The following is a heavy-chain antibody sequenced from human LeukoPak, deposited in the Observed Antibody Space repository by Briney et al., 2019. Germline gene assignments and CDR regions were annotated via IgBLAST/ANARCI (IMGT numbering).Heavy chain of an antibody. V-gene: IGHV3-7*01. CDR1: GFTFSSYW. CDR2: IKQDGSEK. J-gene: IGHJ3*02. CDR3: ASEWRYDYVWGSYRFNADAFDI. Sequence: QPGGSLRLSCAASGFTFSSYWMSWVRQAPGKGLEWVANIKQDGSEKYYVDSVKGRFTISRDNAKNSLYLQMNSLRAEDTAVYYCASEWRYDYVWGSYRFNADAFDIWGQGTMVTVSS. D-gene: IGHD3-16*02.